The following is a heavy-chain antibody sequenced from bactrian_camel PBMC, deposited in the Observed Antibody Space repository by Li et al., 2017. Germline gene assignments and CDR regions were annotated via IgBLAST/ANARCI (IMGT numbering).Heavy chain of an antibody. D-gene: IGHD6*01. CDR3: AQTARYGGSWYSAGDFSY. Sequence: VQLVESGGGLVQPGGSLRISCAASGFTFSSYLMSWVRQAPGKGLEWVSSINSDGTNTYYADSVKGRFTISRDNAKNTVYLLMNSLKTEDTAMYYCAQTARYGGSWYSAGDFSYWGQGTQVTVS. J-gene: IGHJ6*01. V-gene: IGHV3-2*01. CDR1: GFTFSSYL. CDR2: INSDGTNT.